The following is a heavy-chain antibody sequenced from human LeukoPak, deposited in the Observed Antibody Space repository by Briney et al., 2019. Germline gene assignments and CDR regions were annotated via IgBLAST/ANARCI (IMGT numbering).Heavy chain of an antibody. V-gene: IGHV4-59*01. CDR1: GGSFSGYY. CDR2: IYYSGST. J-gene: IGHJ4*02. D-gene: IGHD4-23*01. Sequence: SETLSLTCAVYGGSFSGYYWSRIRQPPGKGLEWIGYIYYSGSTNYNPSLKSRVTISVDTSKNQFSLKLSSVTAADTAVYYCARVYYGGNSGVFDYWGQGTLVTVSS. CDR3: ARVYYGGNSGVFDY.